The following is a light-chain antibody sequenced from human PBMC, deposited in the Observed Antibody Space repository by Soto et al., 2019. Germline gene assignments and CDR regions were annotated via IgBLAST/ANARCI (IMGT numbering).Light chain of an antibody. J-gene: IGKJ2*03. CDR2: DAS. CDR3: QQYSSFYS. V-gene: IGKV1-5*01. Sequence: DIQMTQSPSTLSASVGDRVTITCRARQSISSWLAWYQQKPGKAPKLLIYDASSLESEVPSRFSGSGSGTEFTLTISSLQPGDFATYYCQQYSSFYSFGQGTKLEIK. CDR1: QSISSW.